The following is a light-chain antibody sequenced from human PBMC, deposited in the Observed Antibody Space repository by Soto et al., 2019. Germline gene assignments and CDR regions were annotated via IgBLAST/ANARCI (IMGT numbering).Light chain of an antibody. J-gene: IGLJ1*01. CDR1: NIGSKG. Sequence: SYELTQPPSVSVAPGKTARITCGRSNIGSKGVHWYQQKPGQAPVLVIYSDIDRPSWIPERFSGSNSGSTATLTISRVEAGDEADYYCQLWDTTSDHLYVFGTGTKLTVL. CDR3: QLWDTTSDHLYV. CDR2: SDI. V-gene: IGLV3-21*04.